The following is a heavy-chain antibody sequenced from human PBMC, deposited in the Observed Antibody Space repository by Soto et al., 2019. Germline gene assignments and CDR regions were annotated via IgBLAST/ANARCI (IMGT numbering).Heavy chain of an antibody. V-gene: IGHV3-30*03. CDR1: GFTFRNHG. CDR2: ISYHGKNE. D-gene: IGHD3-22*01. Sequence: GGSLRLSCVASGFTFRNHGMHWVRQAPGKGLEWVAVISYHGKNEHYADSLKGRFTISIDHTKNSLYLQMNSLRDEDTAVYYCARVRFSTYYYDNYGMDVWVQGTTVTVSS. J-gene: IGHJ6*02. CDR3: ARVRFSTYYYDNYGMDV.